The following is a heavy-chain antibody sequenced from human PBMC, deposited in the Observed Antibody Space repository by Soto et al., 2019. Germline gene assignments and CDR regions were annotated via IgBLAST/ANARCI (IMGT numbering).Heavy chain of an antibody. V-gene: IGHV3-23*01. CDR3: AKTSGGGYLGSAFDI. Sequence: EVQLLESGGGLVQPGGSLRLSCAASGFTFSSYAMSWVRQAPGKGLECVSAISGSGGSTYYADSVKGRFTISRDNSKNTLYLPMNRLRAEDTAVYYCAKTSGGGYLGSAFDIWGQGTMVTVSS. CDR2: ISGSGGST. D-gene: IGHD2-21*01. CDR1: GFTFSSYA. J-gene: IGHJ3*02.